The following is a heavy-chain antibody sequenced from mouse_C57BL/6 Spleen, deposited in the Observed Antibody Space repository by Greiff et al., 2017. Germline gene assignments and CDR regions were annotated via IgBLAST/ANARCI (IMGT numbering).Heavy chain of an antibody. J-gene: IGHJ1*03. D-gene: IGHD1-1*01. CDR1: GYSITSGYY. V-gene: IGHV3-6*01. CDR2: ISYDGSN. Sequence: EVQLVESGPGLVKPSQSLSLTCSVTGYSITSGYYWNWIRQFPGNKLEWMGYISYDGSNNYNPSLKNRISITRDTSKNQFFLKLNSVTTEDTATYYCAREGHITTVVATRYFDVWGTGTTVTVSS. CDR3: AREGHITTVVATRYFDV.